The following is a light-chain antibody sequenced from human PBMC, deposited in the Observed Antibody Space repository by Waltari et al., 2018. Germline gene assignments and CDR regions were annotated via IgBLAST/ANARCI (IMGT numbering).Light chain of an antibody. CDR3: QTYDGRISAWV. V-gene: IGLV1-40*01. CDR1: RSNIGANYD. CDR2: GSS. J-gene: IGLJ3*02. Sequence: QSVLTQPPSVSGAPGPRVPISCSGGRSNIGANYDVQWYQQFPGTAPKLLIYGSSNRPSGVPDRVSGSKSGTSASLDISGLQAEDEADYYCQTYDGRISAWVFGGGTKLTVL.